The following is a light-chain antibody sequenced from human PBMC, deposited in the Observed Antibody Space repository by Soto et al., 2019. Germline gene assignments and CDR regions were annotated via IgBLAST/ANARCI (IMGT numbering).Light chain of an antibody. CDR3: QQRHMWPIT. Sequence: DIVFRHVPVTLSLSPGERATVSCRASQSFRGLLAWYQQKPGQAPRLLIYDAYNRATGIPPRFSGSGSGTDFTLTISSLEPEDSAVYYCQQRHMWPITFGQGTRLEIK. CDR2: DAY. V-gene: IGKV3-11*01. J-gene: IGKJ5*01. CDR1: QSFRGL.